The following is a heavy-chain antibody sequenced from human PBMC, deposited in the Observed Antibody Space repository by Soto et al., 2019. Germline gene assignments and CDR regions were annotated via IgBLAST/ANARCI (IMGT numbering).Heavy chain of an antibody. CDR1: GYTFTSYG. J-gene: IGHJ4*02. D-gene: IGHD2-8*01. CDR2: ISAYNGNT. Sequence: ASVKVSCKASGYTFTSYGISWVRQAPGQGLEWMGWISAYNGNTNYAQKLQGRVTMTTDTSTSTAYMELRSLRSEDTAVYYCARVPFVLMAPNDDYWGQGTLVTVSS. CDR3: ARVPFVLMAPNDDY. V-gene: IGHV1-18*01.